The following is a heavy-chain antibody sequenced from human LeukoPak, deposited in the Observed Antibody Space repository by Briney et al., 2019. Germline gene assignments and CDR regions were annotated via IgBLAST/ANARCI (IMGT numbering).Heavy chain of an antibody. Sequence: SGTLSLTCTVSGGSISSYYWSWIPQPPGKGLERIGYIYYSGSTNYNPSLKSRVTISVDTSKNQFSLKLSSAAAADTAVYYCASGDCSGGSCYGYDYWGQGTLVTVSS. D-gene: IGHD2-15*01. J-gene: IGHJ4*02. CDR2: IYYSGST. V-gene: IGHV4-59*01. CDR3: ASGDCSGGSCYGYDY. CDR1: GGSISSYY.